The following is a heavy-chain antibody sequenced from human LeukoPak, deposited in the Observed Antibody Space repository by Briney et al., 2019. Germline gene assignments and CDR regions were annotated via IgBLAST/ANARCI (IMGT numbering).Heavy chain of an antibody. CDR2: INPNSGGT. J-gene: IGHJ5*02. CDR1: GYTFTGYY. CDR3: ARRMVRVVGYDP. V-gene: IGHV1-2*02. D-gene: IGHD3-10*01. Sequence: ASVKVSCKASGYTFTGYYMHWVRQAPGQGLEWMGWINPNSGGTNYAQKFQGRVTMTRDTSISTAYMELSRLRSDDTAVYYCARRMVRVVGYDPWGQGTLVTVSS.